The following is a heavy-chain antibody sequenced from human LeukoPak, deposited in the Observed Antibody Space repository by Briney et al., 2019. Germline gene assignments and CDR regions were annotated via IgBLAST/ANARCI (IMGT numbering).Heavy chain of an antibody. J-gene: IGHJ3*02. Sequence: GGSLRLSCAASGFTFTTSWMNWVRQAPGKGLQWVAGINPDGSEKYSVDSVKGRFTISRDNAKNSLYLQMNSLRAEDTAVYYCARRFDIWGQGTMVTVSS. V-gene: IGHV3-7*01. CDR2: INPDGSEK. CDR1: GFTFTTSW. CDR3: ARRFDI.